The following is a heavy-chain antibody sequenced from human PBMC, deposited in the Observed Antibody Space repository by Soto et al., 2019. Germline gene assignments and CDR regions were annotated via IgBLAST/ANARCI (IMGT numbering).Heavy chain of an antibody. D-gene: IGHD6-19*01. CDR1: GYTFTGYY. V-gene: IGHV1-2*02. J-gene: IGHJ4*02. CDR2: INPNSGGT. CDR3: ARTKVYSSGVPPYSGY. Sequence: PAASVKVSCKASGYTFTGYYMHWVRQAPGQGLEWMGWINPNSGGTNYAQKFQGRVTMTRDTSISTAYMGLSRLRSDDTAVYYCARTKVYSSGVPPYSGYWGQGTLVTVSS.